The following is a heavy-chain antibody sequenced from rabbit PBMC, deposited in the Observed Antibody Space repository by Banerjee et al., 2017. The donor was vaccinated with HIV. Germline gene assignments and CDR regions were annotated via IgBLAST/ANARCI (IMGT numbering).Heavy chain of an antibody. CDR2: IYTGSSATT. V-gene: IGHV1S45*01. CDR3: ARDAGRSGYIDYFNL. CDR1: GFSFSSNYY. Sequence: QEQLVESGGDLVQPEGSLTLTCTASGFSFSSNYYMCWVRQAPGKGLEWIACIYTGSSATTYYASWAKGRFTISKTSSTTVTLQMTSLTAADTATYFCARDAGRSGYIDYFNLWGPGTLVTVS. J-gene: IGHJ4*01. D-gene: IGHD8-1*01.